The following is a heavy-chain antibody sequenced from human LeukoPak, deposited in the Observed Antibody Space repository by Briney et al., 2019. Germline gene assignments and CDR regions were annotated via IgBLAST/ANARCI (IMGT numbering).Heavy chain of an antibody. CDR1: GFTFSSYA. V-gene: IGHV3-23*01. Sequence: GGSLRLSCAASGFTFSSYAMTWVRQAPGKGLEWVSTIEGRGNSTYYKDSVKGRFTISRDNSKNTLYLQMNSLRAEDTAVYYCARRDSGYRSYYFDYWGQGTLVTVSS. D-gene: IGHD5-12*01. CDR3: ARRDSGYRSYYFDY. J-gene: IGHJ4*02. CDR2: IEGRGNST.